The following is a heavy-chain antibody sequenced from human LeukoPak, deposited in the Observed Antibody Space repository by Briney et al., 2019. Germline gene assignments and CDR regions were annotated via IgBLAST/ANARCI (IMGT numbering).Heavy chain of an antibody. J-gene: IGHJ3*02. D-gene: IGHD3-9*01. V-gene: IGHV3-30-3*01. CDR3: ARELYYDNGGGAFDI. Sequence: GGSLRLSCAASGFTFSSYAMHWVRQAPGKGLEWVAVISYDGSNKYYADSVEDRFTISRDNSKNTLYLQMNSLRAEDTAVYYCARELYYDNGGGAFDIWGQGTMVTVSS. CDR1: GFTFSSYA. CDR2: ISYDGSNK.